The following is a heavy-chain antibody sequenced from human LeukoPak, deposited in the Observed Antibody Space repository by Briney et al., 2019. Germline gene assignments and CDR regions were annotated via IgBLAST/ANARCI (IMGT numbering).Heavy chain of an antibody. CDR1: GDSVSSNSAA. J-gene: IGHJ3*02. CDR3: ARDSIKEDYDSSGPFTYDAFDI. V-gene: IGHV6-1*01. Sequence: SQTLSLTCAISGDSVSSNSAAWNWIRQSPSRGLEWLGRTYYRSKWYNDYAVSVKSRITINPDTSKNQFSLQLNSVTPEDTAVYYCARDSIKEDYDSSGPFTYDAFDIWGQGTMVTVSS. CDR2: TYYRSKWYN. D-gene: IGHD3-22*01.